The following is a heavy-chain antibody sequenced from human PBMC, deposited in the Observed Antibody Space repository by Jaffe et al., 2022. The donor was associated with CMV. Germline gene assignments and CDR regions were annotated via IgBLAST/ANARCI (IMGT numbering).Heavy chain of an antibody. CDR2: ISSSSSYI. CDR3: ARVREYYYDSSGGLDY. Sequence: EVQLVESGGGLVKPGGSLRLSCAASGFTFSSYSMNWVRQAPGKGLEWVSSISSSSSYIYYADSVKGRFTISRDNAKNSLYLQMNSLRAEDTAVYYCARVREYYYDSSGGLDYWGQGTLVTVSS. CDR1: GFTFSSYS. J-gene: IGHJ4*02. D-gene: IGHD3-22*01. V-gene: IGHV3-21*01.